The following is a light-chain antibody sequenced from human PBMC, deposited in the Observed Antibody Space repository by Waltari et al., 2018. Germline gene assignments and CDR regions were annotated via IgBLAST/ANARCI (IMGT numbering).Light chain of an antibody. Sequence: SYELTQPPSVSVSPGQTARITCSGDTLPKQYAYWYQQKPGQAPVLVIYKDKERPSGIPEGFSGSSSETTATLTISGVQAEDEADYYCQTADSSGPYWVFGGGTKLTVL. CDR2: KDK. J-gene: IGLJ3*02. CDR1: TLPKQY. V-gene: IGLV3-25*03. CDR3: QTADSSGPYWV.